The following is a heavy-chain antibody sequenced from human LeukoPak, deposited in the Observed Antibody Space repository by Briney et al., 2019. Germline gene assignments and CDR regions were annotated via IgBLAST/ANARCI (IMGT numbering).Heavy chain of an antibody. CDR2: ISYDGSNK. J-gene: IGHJ5*02. CDR3: SRGGYGDYNNWFDP. D-gene: IGHD4-17*01. CDR1: GFTFSSYG. Sequence: GRSLRLSCAASGFTFSSYGMHWVRQAPGKGLEWVAVISYDGSNKYYADSVKGRFTISRDNSKNTLYLQMNSLRAEDTAVYYCSRGGYGDYNNWFDPWGQGTLVIVSS. V-gene: IGHV3-33*05.